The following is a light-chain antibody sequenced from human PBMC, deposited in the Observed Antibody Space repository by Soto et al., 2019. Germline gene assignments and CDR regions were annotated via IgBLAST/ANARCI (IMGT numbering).Light chain of an antibody. CDR2: SDN. J-gene: IGLJ1*01. V-gene: IGLV1-44*01. CDR3: ASWDDSLDAYV. CDR1: SSNIASNT. Sequence: QLVLTQPPSASGTPGLWVTLSCSGSSSNIASNTVNWYQHLPGTAPKLLIYSDNQRPSGVPARFSASKSGTSASLAISGLQSEDEADYYCASWDDSLDAYVFGTGTKLTVL.